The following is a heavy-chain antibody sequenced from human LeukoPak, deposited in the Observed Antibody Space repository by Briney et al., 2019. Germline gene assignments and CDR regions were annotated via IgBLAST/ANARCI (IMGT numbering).Heavy chain of an antibody. CDR1: GDYLGSSF. CDR3: ARSRGDPNWYFDL. V-gene: IGHV4-59*08. Sequence: PSETLSLTCSVSGDYLGSSFWSWLRQPPGKGLEWIGYIYYSGSTNYNPSLKSRVTMSVDTSKNQFSLKLSSVSAADTAVFYCARSRGDPNWYFDLWGRGILVTVSS. J-gene: IGHJ2*01. D-gene: IGHD3-10*01. CDR2: IYYSGST.